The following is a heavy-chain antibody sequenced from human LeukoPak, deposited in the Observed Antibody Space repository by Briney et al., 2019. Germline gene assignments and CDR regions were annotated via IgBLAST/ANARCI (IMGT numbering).Heavy chain of an antibody. J-gene: IGHJ4*02. D-gene: IGHD6-19*01. CDR1: GGSISGYY. CDR2: IYTDGST. CDR3: ARDPSYSSGYFDY. Sequence: PSETLSLTCTVSGGSISGYYLSWIRQPAGKRLEWIGRIYTDGSTDYNPSLKSRVTMSVDASKNQFSLQLTSVTVADTAVYYYARDPSYSSGYFDYWGQGTLVTVSS. V-gene: IGHV4-4*07.